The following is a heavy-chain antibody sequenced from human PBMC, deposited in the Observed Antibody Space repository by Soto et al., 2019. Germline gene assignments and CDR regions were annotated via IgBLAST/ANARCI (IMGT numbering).Heavy chain of an antibody. CDR1: GGSISSSSYY. CDR3: ARHEGHIVATVYFDY. D-gene: IGHD5-12*01. V-gene: IGHV4-39*01. Sequence: SETLSLTCTVSGGSISSSSYYWGWIRQPPGKGLEWIGSIYYSGSTYYNPSLKSRVTISVDTPKTQFSLKLSSVTAADTAVYYCARHEGHIVATVYFDYWGQGTLVTVSS. CDR2: IYYSGST. J-gene: IGHJ4*02.